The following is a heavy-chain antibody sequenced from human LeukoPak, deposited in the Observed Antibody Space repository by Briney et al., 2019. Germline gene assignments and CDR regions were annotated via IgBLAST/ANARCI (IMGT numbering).Heavy chain of an antibody. Sequence: SETLSLTCAVYGGSFSGYYWSWIRQPPGKGLEWIGEINHSGSTNYNPSLKSRVTISVDTSKNQFSLKLSSVTAADTAVYYCARNCGDGYNFEPRFDYWGQGTLVTVSS. J-gene: IGHJ4*02. V-gene: IGHV4-34*01. CDR1: GGSFSGYY. CDR2: INHSGST. D-gene: IGHD5-24*01. CDR3: ARNCGDGYNFEPRFDY.